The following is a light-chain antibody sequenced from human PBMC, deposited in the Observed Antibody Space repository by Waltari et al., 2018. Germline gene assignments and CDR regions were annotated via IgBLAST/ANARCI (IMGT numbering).Light chain of an antibody. CDR2: AAS. V-gene: IGKV3-11*01. Sequence: EIVLTQSPATLSLSPGARATLPCRASQSVSDYLAWYQQKPGQAPRLLISAASNRATGIPARFSGSGSGTDFTLTISSLEPEDFAFYYCQQRSNWPISFGQGTRLEIK. CDR1: QSVSDY. CDR3: QQRSNWPIS. J-gene: IGKJ5*01.